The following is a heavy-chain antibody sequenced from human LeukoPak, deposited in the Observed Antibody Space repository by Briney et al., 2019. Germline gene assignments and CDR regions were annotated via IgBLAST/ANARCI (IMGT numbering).Heavy chain of an antibody. D-gene: IGHD6-19*01. CDR3: ARATVASPSFDY. V-gene: IGHV4-34*01. CDR2: INHSGST. Sequence: TSETLSLTCAVYGGSFSAYYWSWIRQPPGKGLEWIGEINHSGSTNYNPSLKSRVAISVDTSRNQFSLRLSSVTAADTAVYYCARATVASPSFDYWGQGTLVTVSS. CDR1: GGSFSAYY. J-gene: IGHJ4*02.